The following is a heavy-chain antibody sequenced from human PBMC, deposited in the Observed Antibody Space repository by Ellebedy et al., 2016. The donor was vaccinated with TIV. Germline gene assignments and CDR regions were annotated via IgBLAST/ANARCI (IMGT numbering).Heavy chain of an antibody. CDR3: AGVTGELAGFYGMDV. Sequence: GGSLRLSXAASGFTFSSYAMSWVRQASGKGLEWVSAISGSGGSTYYADSVKGRFTISRDNSKNTLYLQMNSLRAEDTAVYYCAGVTGELAGFYGMDVWGQGTTVTVSS. CDR2: ISGSGGST. V-gene: IGHV3-23*01. D-gene: IGHD3-10*01. CDR1: GFTFSSYA. J-gene: IGHJ6*02.